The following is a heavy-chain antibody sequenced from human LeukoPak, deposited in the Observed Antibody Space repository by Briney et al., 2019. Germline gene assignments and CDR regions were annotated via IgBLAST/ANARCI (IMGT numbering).Heavy chain of an antibody. V-gene: IGHV4-39*01. CDR1: GGSISSSSYY. Sequence: SETLSLTCTVSGGSISSSSYYWGWIRQPPGKGLEWIGSIYYSGSTYYNLSLKSRVTISVDTSKNQFSLKLSSVTAADTAVYYCVRLPGATRYNWFDPWGQGTLVTVSS. D-gene: IGHD1-26*01. J-gene: IGHJ5*02. CDR3: VRLPGATRYNWFDP. CDR2: IYYSGST.